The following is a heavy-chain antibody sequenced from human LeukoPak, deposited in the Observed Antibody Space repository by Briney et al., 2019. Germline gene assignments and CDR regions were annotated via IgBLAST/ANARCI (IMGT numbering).Heavy chain of an antibody. CDR2: IYHSGST. V-gene: IGHV4-30-2*01. D-gene: IGHD3-10*01. J-gene: IGHJ5*02. Sequence: SETLSLTCAVSGGSISSGGYSWSWIRQPPGKGLEWIGYIYHSGSTYYNPSFKSRVTISVDRPKNQFSLKLSSVTAADTAVYYCARESVMVRGEGWFDPWGQGTLSPSPQ. CDR3: ARESVMVRGEGWFDP. CDR1: GGSISSGGYS.